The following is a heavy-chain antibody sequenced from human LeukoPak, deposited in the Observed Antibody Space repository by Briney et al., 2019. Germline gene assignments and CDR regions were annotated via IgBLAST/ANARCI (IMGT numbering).Heavy chain of an antibody. Sequence: PGGSLRLSCAASGFTFSSYSMNWVRQAPGKGLEWVSSISSSSSYIYYADSVKGRFTISRDNAKNSLYLQMNSLRAEDTAVYYCARDTYAGLNLEWLSYTIYYYYGMDVWGQGTTVTVSS. D-gene: IGHD3-3*01. CDR3: ARDTYAGLNLEWLSYTIYYYYGMDV. V-gene: IGHV3-21*01. J-gene: IGHJ6*02. CDR1: GFTFSSYS. CDR2: ISSSSSYI.